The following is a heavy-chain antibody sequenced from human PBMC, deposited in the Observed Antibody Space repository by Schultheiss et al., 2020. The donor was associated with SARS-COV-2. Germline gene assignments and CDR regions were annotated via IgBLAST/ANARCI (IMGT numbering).Heavy chain of an antibody. J-gene: IGHJ6*02. CDR3: AVGMMVRGVTRRAYYGMDV. Sequence: GGSLRLSCAASGFTFSSYGMHWVRQAPGKGLEWVAVISYDGSNKYYADSVKGRFTISRDNSKNTLYLQMNSLRAEDTAVYYCAVGMMVRGVTRRAYYGMDVWGQGTTVTVSS. CDR2: ISYDGSNK. CDR1: GFTFSSYG. V-gene: IGHV3-30*03. D-gene: IGHD3-10*01.